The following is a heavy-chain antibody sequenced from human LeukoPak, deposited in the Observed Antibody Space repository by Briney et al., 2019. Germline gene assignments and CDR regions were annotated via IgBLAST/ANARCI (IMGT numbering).Heavy chain of an antibody. CDR2: IHPNSGGT. CDR3: ARDMGGYSGYDYDY. Sequence: ASVKVSCKASGYTFTGYYLHWVRQAPGQGLEGMGWIHPNSGGTHYAQKFQGRVTMTRDMSISTAYMELTRLRSDDTAVYYCARDMGGYSGYDYDYWGQGTLVTASS. J-gene: IGHJ4*02. CDR1: GYTFTGYY. D-gene: IGHD5-12*01. V-gene: IGHV1-2*02.